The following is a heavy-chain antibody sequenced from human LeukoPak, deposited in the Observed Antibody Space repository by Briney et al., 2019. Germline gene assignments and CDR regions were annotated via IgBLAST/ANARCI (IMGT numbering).Heavy chain of an antibody. D-gene: IGHD4-17*01. J-gene: IGHJ6*02. CDR1: GFTFSSYG. Sequence: PGGSLRLSCAASGFTFSSYGMNWVRQAPGKGLEWVSVIYSGGSTYYADSVKGRFTISRDNSKNTLYLQMNSLRAEDTAVYYCARGGGDYGYYYYGMDVWGQGTTVTVSS. CDR3: ARGGGDYGYYYYGMDV. CDR2: IYSGGST. V-gene: IGHV3-66*01.